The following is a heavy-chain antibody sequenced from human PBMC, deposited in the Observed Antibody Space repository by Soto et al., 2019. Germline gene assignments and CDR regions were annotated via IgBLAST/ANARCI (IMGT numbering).Heavy chain of an antibody. CDR2: IGTSGNI. V-gene: IGHV3-23*01. CDR3: AKDGAVPNFYYYMDV. D-gene: IGHD2-15*01. CDR1: GFTFSSHA. J-gene: IGHJ6*03. Sequence: GGSLRLSCVASGFTFSSHAMTWVRQAPGKGLEWVSTIGTSGNIYYSDSVKGRFTISRDNSKNTVYLQMDSLRAEDTAVYYCAKDGAVPNFYYYMDVWGKGTTVTVSS.